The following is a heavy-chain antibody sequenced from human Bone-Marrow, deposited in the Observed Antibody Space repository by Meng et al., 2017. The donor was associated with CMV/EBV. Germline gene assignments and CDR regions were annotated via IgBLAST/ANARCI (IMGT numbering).Heavy chain of an antibody. CDR2: IWYDGSNK. CDR1: GFTFSSYG. D-gene: IGHD3-16*01. V-gene: IGHV3-33*06. CDR3: AKDLGLLLRVFDY. J-gene: IGHJ4*02. Sequence: GESLKISCAASGFTFSSYGMHWVRQAPGKGLEWVAVIWYDGSNKYYADSVKGRFTISRDNSKNTLYLQMNSLRAEDTAVYYCAKDLGLLLRVFDYWGQGTLVNVAS.